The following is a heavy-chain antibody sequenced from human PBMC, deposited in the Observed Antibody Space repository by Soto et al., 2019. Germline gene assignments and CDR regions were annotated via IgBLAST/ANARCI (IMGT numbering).Heavy chain of an antibody. D-gene: IGHD4-4*01. Sequence: GASVKVSCKASGGTFSSYAISWVRQAPGQGLEWMGGIIPIFGTANYAQKFQGRVTITADKSTSTAYMELSSLRSEDTAVYYCARADYSKGKYYYYGMDVWGQGTTVTVSS. CDR1: GGTFSSYA. V-gene: IGHV1-69*06. CDR3: ARADYSKGKYYYYGMDV. J-gene: IGHJ6*02. CDR2: IIPIFGTA.